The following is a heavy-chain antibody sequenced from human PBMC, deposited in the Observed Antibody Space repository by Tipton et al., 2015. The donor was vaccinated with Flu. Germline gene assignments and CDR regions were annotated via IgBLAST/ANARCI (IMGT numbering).Heavy chain of an antibody. Sequence: RSLRLSCAASGFTFDDYAMHWVRQAPGKGLEWVSGISWNSGSIGYTDSVKGRFTISRDNAKNSLYLQMNSLRAEDTALYYCAKDIYRGSSWFIYLDYWGQGTLVTVSS. CDR2: ISWNSGSI. J-gene: IGHJ4*02. D-gene: IGHD6-13*01. CDR1: GFTFDDYA. CDR3: AKDIYRGSSWFIYLDY. V-gene: IGHV3-9*01.